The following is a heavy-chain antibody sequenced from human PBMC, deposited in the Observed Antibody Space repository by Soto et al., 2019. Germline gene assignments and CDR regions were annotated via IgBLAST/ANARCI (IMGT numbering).Heavy chain of an antibody. CDR2: MYYSRST. Sequence: SETLSLTCSASGVSISNYYWSWIRQPPGKGLEWIGNMYYSRSTNYNPSLESRVTISVDTSKNQCSLNLNSVTAADTAVYYCARQPGKYCSGTSCYDPFDYWGQGTLVTVSS. V-gene: IGHV4-59*01. J-gene: IGHJ4*02. CDR1: GVSISNYY. CDR3: ARQPGKYCSGTSCYDPFDY. D-gene: IGHD2-2*01.